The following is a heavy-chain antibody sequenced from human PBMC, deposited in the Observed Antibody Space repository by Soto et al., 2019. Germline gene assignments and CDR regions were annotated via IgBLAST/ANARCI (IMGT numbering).Heavy chain of an antibody. D-gene: IGHD6-19*01. CDR2: IIPMLGIA. Sequence: QVQLVQSGAEVKKPGSSVKVSCKDSGGTFSTYSMFWVRQAPGQGLEWMGRIIPMLGIANHAQRFQDRVTTTVDKSTATAHMELSSLRSDDTALYYCTIGSWSGAVFDIWGQGTMVTVSS. CDR3: TIGSWSGAVFDI. J-gene: IGHJ3*02. CDR1: GGTFSTYS. V-gene: IGHV1-69*02.